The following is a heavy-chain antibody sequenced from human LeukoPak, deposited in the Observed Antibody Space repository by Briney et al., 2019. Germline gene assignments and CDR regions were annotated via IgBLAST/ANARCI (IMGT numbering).Heavy chain of an antibody. CDR3: ARSPRLGGFWSGYYYLDY. CDR1: GFIFNNYA. CDR2: ISGSGRNT. D-gene: IGHD3-3*01. J-gene: IGHJ4*02. V-gene: IGHV3-23*01. Sequence: GTLRLSCAASGFIFNNYALSWVRQTPGKGLEWVSAISGSGRNTYYADSVKGRFTISRDNSRSTVGLQMNSLRAEDTAVYYCARSPRLGGFWSGYYYLDYWGQGTLVTVSS.